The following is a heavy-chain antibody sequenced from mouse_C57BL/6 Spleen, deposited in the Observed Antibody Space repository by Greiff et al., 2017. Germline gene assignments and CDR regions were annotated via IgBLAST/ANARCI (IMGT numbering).Heavy chain of an antibody. CDR1: GYTFTSYW. V-gene: IGHV1-52*01. Sequence: QVQLQQPGAELVRPGSSVKLSCKASGYTFTSYWMHWVKQRPIQGLEWIGNIDPTASETHYNPKFKDKATLTVDKSSRTAYMQLSILTSEDSAVYYYARGYDSILFAYWGQGTLVTVSA. CDR3: ARGYDSILFAY. D-gene: IGHD2-4*01. J-gene: IGHJ3*01. CDR2: IDPTASET.